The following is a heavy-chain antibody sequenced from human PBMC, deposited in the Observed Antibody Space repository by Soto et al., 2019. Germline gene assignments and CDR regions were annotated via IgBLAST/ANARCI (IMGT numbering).Heavy chain of an antibody. J-gene: IGHJ4*02. V-gene: IGHV4-34*01. Sequence: SETLSLTCAVYGVSFSGYYWTLLRQPPGTGLEWIGEINHSGSTNYNPSLNSRVTISVGTSKNQFSLILSSVTAADTAVYYCARHSVGMTVAGTDFDYWGQGTLVTV. CDR2: INHSGST. CDR1: GVSFSGYY. CDR3: ARHSVGMTVAGTDFDY. D-gene: IGHD6-19*01.